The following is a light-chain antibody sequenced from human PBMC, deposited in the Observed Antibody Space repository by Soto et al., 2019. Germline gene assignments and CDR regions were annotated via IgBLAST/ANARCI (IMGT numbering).Light chain of an antibody. Sequence: DIQMTQSPSTLSASLGYRVPITCRASQTISSWLAWYQQKPGKAPNLLIFDASTLESGVPSRFSGSGSGTTFTLTISSLQSDDFATYYCLQYNGYYRTFGQGTKVDI. J-gene: IGKJ1*01. CDR2: DAS. CDR3: LQYNGYYRT. V-gene: IGKV1-5*01. CDR1: QTISSW.